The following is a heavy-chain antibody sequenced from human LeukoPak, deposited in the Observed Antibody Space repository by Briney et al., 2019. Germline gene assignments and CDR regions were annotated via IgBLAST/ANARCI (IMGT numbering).Heavy chain of an antibody. V-gene: IGHV3-33*01. CDR1: VFTYSQYS. Sequence: GGSLRLSCAASVFTYSQYSMHCVRHSPGKGLEWVSVIWSAGSNRFYAGSVKGRFTISRDNSQNTLFLQMNSLRAEDTAMYYCARDAQRGFDYSNSLKYWGHGTLVTVSS. J-gene: IGHJ4*01. D-gene: IGHD4-11*01. CDR2: IWSAGSNR. CDR3: ARDAQRGFDYSNSLKY.